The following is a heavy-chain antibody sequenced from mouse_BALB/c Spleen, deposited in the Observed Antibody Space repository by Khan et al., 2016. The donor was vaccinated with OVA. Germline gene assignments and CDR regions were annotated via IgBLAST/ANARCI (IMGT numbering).Heavy chain of an antibody. CDR1: GFNIKDTY. Sequence: VQLQQSGAELVKPAASVKLSCTASGFNIKDTYMHWVKQRPAQDLEWIGSIDPANGNTNYNPKFQGQATITPDTSSNPSYLQLSSLTSEDTAVYYGARINAWGQGTTLTVSS. J-gene: IGHJ2*01. CDR3: ARINA. V-gene: IGHV14-3*02. CDR2: IDPANGNT.